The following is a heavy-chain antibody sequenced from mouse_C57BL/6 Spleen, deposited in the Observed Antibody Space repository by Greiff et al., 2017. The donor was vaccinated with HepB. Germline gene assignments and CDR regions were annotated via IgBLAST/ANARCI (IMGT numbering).Heavy chain of an antibody. CDR2: INYDGSST. CDR3: ARDRNWDEGYFDV. Sequence: EVMLVESEGGLVQPGSSMKLSCTASGFTFSDYYMAWVRQVTEKGLEWVANINYDGSSTYYLDSLKSRFIISRDNAKNILYLQMGSLKSEDTATYYCARDRNWDEGYFDVWGTGTTVTVSS. J-gene: IGHJ1*03. V-gene: IGHV5-16*01. D-gene: IGHD4-1*01. CDR1: GFTFSDYY.